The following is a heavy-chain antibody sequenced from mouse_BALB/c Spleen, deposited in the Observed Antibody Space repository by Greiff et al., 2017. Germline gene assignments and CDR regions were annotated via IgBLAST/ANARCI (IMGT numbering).Heavy chain of an antibody. V-gene: IGHV1-4*02. J-gene: IGHJ2*01. Sequence: QVQLKQSAAELARPGASVKMSCKASGYTFTSYTMHWVKQRPGQGLEWIGYINPSSGYTEYNQKFKDKTTLTADKSSSTAYMQLSSLTSEDSAVYYCARSAYYRYDLNYYFDYWGQGTTLTVSS. D-gene: IGHD2-14*01. CDR1: GYTFTSYT. CDR3: ARSAYYRYDLNYYFDY. CDR2: INPSSGYT.